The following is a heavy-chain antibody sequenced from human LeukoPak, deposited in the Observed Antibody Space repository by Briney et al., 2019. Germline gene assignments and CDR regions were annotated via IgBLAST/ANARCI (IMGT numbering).Heavy chain of an antibody. D-gene: IGHD2-2*01. Sequence: GASVKVSCKASGYTFTRYAMNWVRQAPGQGLEWMGWINTNTRNPTYAQGFTGRFVFSLDTSLSTAYLQISSLKAEDTAVYYCARDKYQLPYEIDYWGQGTLVTVSS. V-gene: IGHV7-4-1*02. CDR2: INTNTRNP. J-gene: IGHJ4*02. CDR1: GYTFTRYA. CDR3: ARDKYQLPYEIDY.